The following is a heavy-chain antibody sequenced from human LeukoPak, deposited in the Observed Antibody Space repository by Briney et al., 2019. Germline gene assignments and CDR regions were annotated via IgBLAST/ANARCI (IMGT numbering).Heavy chain of an antibody. CDR1: GYTFNSYG. D-gene: IGHD6-6*01. V-gene: IGHV1-18*01. J-gene: IGHJ3*02. Sequence: ASVKVSCKASGYTFNSYGINWVRHPPGQGLEWMGWISPYNGNTNYARKFQGRVTMTTDTSTSTAYMDLRSLRSDDTAVYSCAREQVRSIAAPEAFDIWGQGTMVTVSS. CDR3: AREQVRSIAAPEAFDI. CDR2: ISPYNGNT.